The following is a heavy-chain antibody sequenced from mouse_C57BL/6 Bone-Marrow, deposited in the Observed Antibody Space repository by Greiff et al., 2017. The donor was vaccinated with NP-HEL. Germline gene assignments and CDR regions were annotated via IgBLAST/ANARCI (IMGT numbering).Heavy chain of an antibody. CDR1: GFNIKNTY. V-gene: IGHV14-3*01. D-gene: IGHD1-1*01. CDR2: IDPANGNT. J-gene: IGHJ2*01. CDR3: ARITTGGDYFDY. Sequence: EVKLVESVAELVRPGASVKLSCTASGFNIKNTYMHWVKQRPEQGLEWIGRIDPANGNTKYAPKFQGKATITADTSSNTAYLQLSSLTSEDTAIYYCARITTGGDYFDYWGQGTTLTVSS.